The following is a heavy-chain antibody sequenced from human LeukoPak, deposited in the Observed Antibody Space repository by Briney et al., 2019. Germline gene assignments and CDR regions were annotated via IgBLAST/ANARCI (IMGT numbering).Heavy chain of an antibody. J-gene: IGHJ5*02. CDR1: GGSISSSSYY. Sequence: SETLSLTCTVSGGSISSSSYYWGWIRQPPGKGLEWIGSIYYSGSTNYNPSLKSRVTISVDTSKNQFSLKLSSVTAADTAVYYCARRALIRGVIITDSPNWFDPWGQGTLVTVSS. D-gene: IGHD3-10*01. CDR2: IYYSGST. CDR3: ARRALIRGVIITDSPNWFDP. V-gene: IGHV4-39*07.